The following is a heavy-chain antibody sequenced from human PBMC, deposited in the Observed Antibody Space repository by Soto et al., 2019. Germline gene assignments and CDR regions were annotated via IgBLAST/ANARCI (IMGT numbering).Heavy chain of an antibody. CDR1: GYAFEDYA. V-gene: IGHV3-43D*04. CDR2: ISWDGEST. D-gene: IGHD5-12*01. J-gene: IGHJ4*02. CDR3: AKVGQLDITTGHAYFDH. Sequence: GGSLRLSCATSGYAFEDYAMHWVRQVPGKGLEWVSLISWDGESTYYADPVKGRFTVSRDNSEKSLYLQMNSVRVDDAALYYCAKVGQLDITTGHAYFDHWGQGTLVTVSS.